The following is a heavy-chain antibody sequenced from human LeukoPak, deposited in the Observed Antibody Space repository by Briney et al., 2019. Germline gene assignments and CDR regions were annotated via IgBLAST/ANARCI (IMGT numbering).Heavy chain of an antibody. V-gene: IGHV4-4*07. CDR1: GGSISSYY. J-gene: IGHJ3*02. Sequence: SETLSLTCTVSGGSISSYYWSWIRQPAGKGLEWIGRIYSRGSTNYNPSLKSRVTMSLDTSKNQFSLKLRSLTAADTAPYYCARGRFCSADICSGGDAFDIWGRGTMVSVSS. D-gene: IGHD3-3*01. CDR2: IYSRGST. CDR3: ARGRFCSADICSGGDAFDI.